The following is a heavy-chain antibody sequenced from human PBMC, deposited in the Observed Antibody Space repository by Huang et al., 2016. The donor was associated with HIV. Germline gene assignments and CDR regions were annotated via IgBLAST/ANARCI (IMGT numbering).Heavy chain of an antibody. D-gene: IGHD3-22*01. V-gene: IGHV4-39*01. J-gene: IGHJ4*02. CDR2: IHYSGTT. CDR3: ARLLSSDFYQFDF. Sequence: VGSRQAPVSGLGGMGGIHYSGTTSDNPSLNSRVTISVDTSKNQFSLKLSSGTAADTAVYYCARLLSSDFYQFDFWGQGTLVTVSS.